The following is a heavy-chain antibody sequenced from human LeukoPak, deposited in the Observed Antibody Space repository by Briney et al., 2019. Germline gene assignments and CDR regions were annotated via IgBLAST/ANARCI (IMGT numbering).Heavy chain of an antibody. CDR1: GGSISSYY. V-gene: IGHV4-59*05. CDR2: IYYSGST. J-gene: IGHJ4*02. CDR3: ARSNGGYYYY. Sequence: SETLSLTCTVSGGSISSYYWSWIRQPPGKGLEWIGSIYYSGSTYYNPSLKSRVTISVDTSKNQFSLKLSSVTAADTAVYYCARSNGGYYYYRGQGTLVTVSS. D-gene: IGHD3-22*01.